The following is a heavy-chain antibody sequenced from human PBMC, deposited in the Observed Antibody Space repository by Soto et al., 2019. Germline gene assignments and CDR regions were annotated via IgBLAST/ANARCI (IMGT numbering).Heavy chain of an antibody. CDR1: GDSISSYY. V-gene: IGHV4-59*01. Sequence: VQLQESGPGLVKPSETLSLTCAVSGDSISSYYCMWIRQPPGKGLESIGYLYYGRSANYNPSLKSRVTFSVDTSTNQCSLTLSSMTSADTAVYYCALRSMAVVPEYWGQGTLVTVSS. D-gene: IGHD3-22*01. J-gene: IGHJ4*02. CDR3: ALRSMAVVPEY. CDR2: LYYGRSA.